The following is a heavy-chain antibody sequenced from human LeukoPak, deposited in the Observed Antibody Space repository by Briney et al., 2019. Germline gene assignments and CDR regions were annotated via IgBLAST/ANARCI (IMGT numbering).Heavy chain of an antibody. Sequence: SVKVSCKASGGTFSSYAISWVRQAPGQGLEWMGGIIPIFGTANYAQKFQGRVTITADESTSTAYMELSSLRSEDTAVYYCARDLVDYRMGNYYYYMDVWGKGTTVTVSS. V-gene: IGHV1-69*13. CDR2: IIPIFGTA. J-gene: IGHJ6*03. CDR1: GGTFSSYA. CDR3: ARDLVDYRMGNYYYYMDV. D-gene: IGHD1-14*01.